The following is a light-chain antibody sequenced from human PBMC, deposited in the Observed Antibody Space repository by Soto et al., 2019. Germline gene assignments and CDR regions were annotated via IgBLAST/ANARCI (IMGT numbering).Light chain of an antibody. Sequence: ELTQSPATLSLSPGERATITCRASQSVSGCLAWYQQKPGQPPRLLIFDVSNRATGIPSRFSGSGSGTDFTITISSLEPEDFAVYYCQQRCNWPPVTFGGGTKVEIK. CDR2: DVS. CDR1: QSVSGC. V-gene: IGKV3-11*01. J-gene: IGKJ4*01. CDR3: QQRCNWPPVT.